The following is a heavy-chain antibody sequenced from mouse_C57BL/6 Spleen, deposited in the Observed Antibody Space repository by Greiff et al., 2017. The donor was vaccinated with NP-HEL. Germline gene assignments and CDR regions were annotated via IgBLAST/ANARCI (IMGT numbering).Heavy chain of an antibody. CDR1: GFSLTSYG. CDR3: ARAGVVTTYFDY. Sequence: VQLVESGPGLVQPSQSLSITCTVSGFSLTSYGVHWVRQSPGKGLEWLGVIWSGGNTDYNAAFISRLSISKDNSKSQVFFKMNSLQADDTAIYYCARAGVVTTYFDYWGQGTTLTVSS. J-gene: IGHJ2*01. D-gene: IGHD2-2*01. V-gene: IGHV2-2*01. CDR2: IWSGGNT.